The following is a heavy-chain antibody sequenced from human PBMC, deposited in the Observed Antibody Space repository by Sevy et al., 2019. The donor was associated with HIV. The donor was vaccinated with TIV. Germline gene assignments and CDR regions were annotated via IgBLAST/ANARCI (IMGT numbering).Heavy chain of an antibody. CDR2: ISSSSSTI. V-gene: IGHV3-48*02. CDR3: ARETGARPTAYQLQPGYFDY. J-gene: IGHJ4*02. CDR1: GFTFSSYS. D-gene: IGHD2-2*01. Sequence: GGSLRLSCAASGFTFSSYSMNWVRQAPGKGLEWVSYISSSSSTIYYADSVKGRFTISRDNAKNSLYLQMNSLRDEDTAVYYCARETGARPTAYQLQPGYFDYWGQGTLVTVSS.